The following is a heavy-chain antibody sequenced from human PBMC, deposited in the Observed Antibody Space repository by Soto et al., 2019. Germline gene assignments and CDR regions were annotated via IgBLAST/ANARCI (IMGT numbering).Heavy chain of an antibody. CDR2: IYSSENT. V-gene: IGHV4-39*07. CDR1: GGSVSSSSYS. CDR3: ARVNGIAAALLFFDY. D-gene: IGHD6-13*01. Sequence: SETLSLTCTVSGGSVSSSSYSWGWIRQSPGKGLEWIGTIYSSENTYYNPSLLRRVTLSVDTSKNGFSLRLSSVTPAYTAVYYCARVNGIAAALLFFDYWGQGTLVTVSS. J-gene: IGHJ4*02.